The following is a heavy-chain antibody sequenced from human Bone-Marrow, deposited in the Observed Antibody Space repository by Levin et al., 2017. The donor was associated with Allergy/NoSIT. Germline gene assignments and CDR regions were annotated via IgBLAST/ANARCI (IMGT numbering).Heavy chain of an antibody. CDR3: AKAPPPEGWSQDY. CDR2: ISASGGRT. J-gene: IGHJ4*02. CDR1: GFTFSNYA. D-gene: IGHD2-15*01. Sequence: PGGSLRLSCAASGFTFSNYAMSWVRQAPGKGLEWVSGISASGGRTYYADSVKGRFTISRDHSKNTLYLQMNSLRAEDTALYYCAKAPPPEGWSQDYWGQGTLVTVSS. V-gene: IGHV3-23*01.